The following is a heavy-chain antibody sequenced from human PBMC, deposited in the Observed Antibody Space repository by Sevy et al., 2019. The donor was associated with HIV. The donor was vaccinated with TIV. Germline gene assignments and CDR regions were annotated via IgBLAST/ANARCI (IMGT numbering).Heavy chain of an antibody. D-gene: IGHD3-10*01. CDR3: ARDNLLPLMVSMVRGALSFYFDY. J-gene: IGHJ4*02. V-gene: IGHV3-33*01. CDR2: IWEDGSNK. Sequence: GGSLRLSCEASGFTFSDYGMHWVRQAPGKGLEWVAVIWEDGSNKYYADSVKGRFTISRDNSKNTLYLQMNSLRAEETAVYYYARDNLLPLMVSMVRGALSFYFDYWGQGTLVTVSS. CDR1: GFTFSDYG.